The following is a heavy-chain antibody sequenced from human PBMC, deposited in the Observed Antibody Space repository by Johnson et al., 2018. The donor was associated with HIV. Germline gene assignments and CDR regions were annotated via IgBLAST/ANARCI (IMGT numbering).Heavy chain of an antibody. D-gene: IGHD3-16*01. Sequence: QVQLVESGGGVVQPGESLRLSCAASGFTFSTYGMHWVRQTPGKGLEWVSFIRYDGSHKYYADSVKGRFTISRDNSKNTLYLQMNSLRAEDTAVYYCAKGGANDAFDIWGQGTMVTVSS. CDR1: GFTFSTYG. CDR3: AKGGANDAFDI. V-gene: IGHV3-30*02. CDR2: IRYDGSHK. J-gene: IGHJ3*02.